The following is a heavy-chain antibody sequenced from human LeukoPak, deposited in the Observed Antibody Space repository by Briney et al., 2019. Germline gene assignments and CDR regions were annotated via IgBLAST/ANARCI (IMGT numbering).Heavy chain of an antibody. CDR1: GYTFSDCY. CDR2: INPSSGGT. CDR3: ARPAPTGVDAFGT. V-gene: IGHV1-2*02. J-gene: IGHJ3*02. Sequence: ASVKVSCKTSGYTFSDCYLHWVRQAPGQGPEWMGWINPSSGGTKYVQKFQGRVTVTSDTSTSTVYMELSSLRSEDTAVYYCARPAPTGVDAFGTWGQGTLVTVSS. D-gene: IGHD3-10*01.